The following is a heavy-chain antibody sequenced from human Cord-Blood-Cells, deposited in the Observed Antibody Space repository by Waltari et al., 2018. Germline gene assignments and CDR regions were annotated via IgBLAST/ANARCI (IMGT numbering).Heavy chain of an antibody. CDR2: IKSKTDGGTT. CDR3: TTDQNQCSSTSCYGGFDY. J-gene: IGHJ4*02. D-gene: IGHD2-2*01. Sequence: EVQLVESGGGLVKPGGSLRLSCAASGFTFSNAWMSWVRQAPGKGLEWVGRIKSKTDGGTTDYAAPVKGRFTISRDDSKNTLYLQMNSLKTEDTAVYYCTTDQNQCSSTSCYGGFDYWGQGTLVTVSS. CDR1: GFTFSNAW. V-gene: IGHV3-15*01.